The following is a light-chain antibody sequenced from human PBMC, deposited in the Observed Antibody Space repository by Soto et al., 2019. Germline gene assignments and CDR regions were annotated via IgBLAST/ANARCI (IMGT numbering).Light chain of an antibody. Sequence: EIVMTQSPATLSVSPGEGATLSCRASQSVSSKLAWYQQKPGQAPRLLIYGASTRATGIPARFSGSGSGTDFTLSISRLEPEDFAVYWCQHYGNSPTFGQGTKVDIK. CDR3: QHYGNSPT. CDR2: GAS. CDR1: QSVSSK. J-gene: IGKJ1*01. V-gene: IGKV3-15*01.